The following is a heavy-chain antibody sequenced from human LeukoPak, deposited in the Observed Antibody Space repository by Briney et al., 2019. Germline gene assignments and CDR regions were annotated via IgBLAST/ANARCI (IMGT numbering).Heavy chain of an antibody. CDR2: ISAYNGNT. Sequence: GASGKVSCKASGYTFTSYGISWVRQAPGQGREWRGWISAYNGNTNYAQKLQGRVAMTTDTSTSTAYMELRSLRSDDTAVYDCAVAELERAVAGTDLWGQGTMVTVSS. CDR1: GYTFTSYG. J-gene: IGHJ3*01. CDR3: AVAELERAVAGTDL. D-gene: IGHD6-13*01. V-gene: IGHV1-18*01.